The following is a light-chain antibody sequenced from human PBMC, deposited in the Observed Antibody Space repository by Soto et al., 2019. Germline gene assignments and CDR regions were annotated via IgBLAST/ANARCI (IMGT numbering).Light chain of an antibody. CDR1: SSDVGGYNY. J-gene: IGLJ3*02. V-gene: IGLV2-8*01. CDR2: EVT. CDR3: SSSAASNNFYFV. Sequence: QSVLTQPPSASGSPGQSVTISCTGTSSDVGGYNYVSWYQQYPGRAPKLMIYEVTKRPSGVPDRFSGSKSGNTASLTVSGLQAEDEADYYCSSSAASNNFYFVFGGGTQRTVL.